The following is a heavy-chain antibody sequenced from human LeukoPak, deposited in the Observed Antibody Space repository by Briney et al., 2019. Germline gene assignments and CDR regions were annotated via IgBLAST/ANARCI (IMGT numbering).Heavy chain of an antibody. D-gene: IGHD1-26*01. Sequence: SETLSLTCTVSGGSINSYYWSWIRQPPGKGLEWIGHIYYSGSSNYNPSLRSRVTISVDTSKNQFSLKLNSVTAADTAVYYCARDRSGTYAPHFDYWAREPWSPSPQ. V-gene: IGHV4-59*01. J-gene: IGHJ4*02. CDR2: IYYSGSS. CDR3: ARDRSGTYAPHFDY. CDR1: GGSINSYY.